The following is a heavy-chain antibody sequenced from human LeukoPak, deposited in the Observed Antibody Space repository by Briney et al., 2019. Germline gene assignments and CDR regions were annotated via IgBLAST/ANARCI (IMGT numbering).Heavy chain of an antibody. CDR2: TYYSGST. CDR3: ARQTGYSYGLFDY. J-gene: IGHJ4*02. V-gene: IGHV4-39*01. Sequence: SETLSLTCTVSGGSISSSSYYWGWIRQPPGKGLEWIGSTYYSGSTYYNPSLKSRVTISVDTSKNQFSLKLSSVTAADTAVYYCARQTGYSYGLFDYWGQGTLVTVSS. CDR1: GGSISSSSYY. D-gene: IGHD5-18*01.